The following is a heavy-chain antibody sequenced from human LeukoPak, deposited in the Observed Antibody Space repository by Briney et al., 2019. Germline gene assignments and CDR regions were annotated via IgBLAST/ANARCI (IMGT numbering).Heavy chain of an antibody. CDR2: IYARGKT. CDR3: ARSAMIRGDLYFFDY. D-gene: IGHD3-10*01. J-gene: IGHJ4*02. V-gene: IGHV4-59*11. CDR1: GSYISLRY. Sequence: SETLSLTCTVSGSYISLRYWSWIRQPPGEGLEWIGYIYARGKTNYNPSLKSRVSMSVDTSRSQFSLMLNSVTAADTAVYYCARSAMIRGDLYFFDYWGQGNLVTVSS.